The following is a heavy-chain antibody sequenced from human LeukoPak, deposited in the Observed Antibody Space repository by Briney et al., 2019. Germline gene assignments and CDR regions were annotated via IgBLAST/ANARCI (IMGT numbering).Heavy chain of an antibody. V-gene: IGHV3-74*01. CDR2: INRDGSST. Sequence: GGSLRLSCAASGVLFSNYWMHWVRQAPGKGLVWVSRINRDGSSTRYADSVKGRFTISRDNAKNTLYLQMNSLRAEDTAVYYCARGGGYSYGSFDYWGQGTLVTVSS. D-gene: IGHD5-18*01. CDR1: GVLFSNYW. J-gene: IGHJ4*02. CDR3: ARGGGYSYGSFDY.